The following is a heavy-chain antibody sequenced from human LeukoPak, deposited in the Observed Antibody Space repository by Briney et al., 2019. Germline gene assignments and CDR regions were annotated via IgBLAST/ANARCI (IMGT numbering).Heavy chain of an antibody. CDR3: GRVGDGYNDNY. V-gene: IGHV3-66*01. D-gene: IGHD5-12*01. CDR2: ISSGGST. CDR1: GFAVSSDY. Sequence: GGSLRLSCAASGFAVSSDYMGWVRQAPEKGLEWVSLISSGGSTYYADSLKGRLTISRDNSKNTLYLQMNSLRAEDTAVYYCGRVGDGYNDNYWGQGTLVTVSS. J-gene: IGHJ4*02.